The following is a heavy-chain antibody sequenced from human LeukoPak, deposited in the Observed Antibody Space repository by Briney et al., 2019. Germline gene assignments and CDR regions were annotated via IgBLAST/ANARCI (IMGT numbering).Heavy chain of an antibody. CDR2: INHSGST. V-gene: IGHV4-34*01. CDR1: GGSFSGYY. CDR3: ATYKYDYVWGNQHFDY. Sequence: PSETLSLTRAVYGGSFSGYYWSWIRQPPGKGLEWIGEINHSGSTNYNPSLKSRVTLSVDTSKNQFSLKLNSVTAADTAVYYCATYKYDYVWGNQHFDYWGQGTLVAVSS. D-gene: IGHD3-16*01. J-gene: IGHJ4*02.